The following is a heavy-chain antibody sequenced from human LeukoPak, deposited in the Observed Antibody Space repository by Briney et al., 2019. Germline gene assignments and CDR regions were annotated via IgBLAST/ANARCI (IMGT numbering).Heavy chain of an antibody. D-gene: IGHD2-2*01. CDR2: INPLSGGT. CDR1: GYTFSDYY. Sequence: GASVQVSCKASGYTFSDYYMHWVRQAPGQGLEWMGWINPLSGGTNYAQKFQGRVTMTRDTSISTAYMELSRLISGDTAVYYCARVVGLQDIVVVPAAVLFDYWGEGTLVSSSS. J-gene: IGHJ4*02. V-gene: IGHV1-2*02. CDR3: ARVVGLQDIVVVPAAVLFDY.